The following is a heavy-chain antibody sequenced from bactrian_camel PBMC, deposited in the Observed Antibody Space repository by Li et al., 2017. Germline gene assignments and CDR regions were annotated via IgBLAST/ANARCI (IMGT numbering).Heavy chain of an antibody. J-gene: IGHJ6*01. V-gene: IGHV3-3*01. CDR2: IGTSGSPM. CDR1: GLTYRSAC. D-gene: IGHD4*01. Sequence: QVQLVESGGGSVQAGGSLRLSCVASGLTYRSACMGWFRQGPGKAREAVAHIGTSGSPMYFFDSVKGRFTISRDNAKNTVYLQMSSLKPEDTATYYCAAGAYYNYYDNCLGNFGYWGQGTQV. CDR3: AAGAYYNYYDNCLGNFGY.